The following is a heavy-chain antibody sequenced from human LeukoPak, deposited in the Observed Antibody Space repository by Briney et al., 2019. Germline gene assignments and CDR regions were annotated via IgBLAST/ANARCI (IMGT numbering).Heavy chain of an antibody. J-gene: IGHJ3*02. CDR2: INQDGDEK. CDR1: GFTFKNSW. D-gene: IGHD6-13*01. CDR3: AKDPGIAARRDVFDI. Sequence: GGSLRLSCAASGFTFKNSWMSWVRQAPGKGLEWVANINQDGDEKYYVDSVKGRFTISRDDAQTSVYLQLSSLRPEDTAVYYCAKDPGIAARRDVFDIWGQGTMVTVSS. V-gene: IGHV3-7*01.